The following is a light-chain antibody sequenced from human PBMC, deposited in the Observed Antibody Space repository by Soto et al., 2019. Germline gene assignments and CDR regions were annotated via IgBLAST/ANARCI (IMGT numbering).Light chain of an antibody. CDR3: QQYNNRPPWT. V-gene: IGKV3D-15*01. J-gene: IGKJ1*01. Sequence: EIVMTQSPASLSVSPGESPPLSCRAGKSGSSSLAGYHQKPGQAPRLLIDDASSRATARPDRFSGSGSGTDFTLTISSMQSEDFAVYYCQQYNNRPPWTFGQGTKVDIK. CDR1: KSGSSS. CDR2: DAS.